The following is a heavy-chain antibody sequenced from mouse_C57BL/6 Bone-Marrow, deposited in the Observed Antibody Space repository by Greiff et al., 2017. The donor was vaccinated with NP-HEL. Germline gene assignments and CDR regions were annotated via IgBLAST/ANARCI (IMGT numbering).Heavy chain of an antibody. CDR2: IDPSDSYT. J-gene: IGHJ1*03. V-gene: IGHV1-50*01. CDR1: GYTFTSYW. Sequence: QVQLQQSGAELVKPGASVKLSCKASGYTFTSYWMQWVKQRPGQGLEWIGEIDPSDSYTNYNQKFKGKATLTVDTSSSTAYMQLSSLTSEDSAVYYCAREGYSNYPYWYFDVWGTGTTVTVSS. D-gene: IGHD2-5*01. CDR3: AREGYSNYPYWYFDV.